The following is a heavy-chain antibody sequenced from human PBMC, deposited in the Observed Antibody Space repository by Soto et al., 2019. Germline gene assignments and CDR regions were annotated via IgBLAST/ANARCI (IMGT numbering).Heavy chain of an antibody. D-gene: IGHD6-13*01. CDR2: ISATGTTT. CDR1: EFSFSSYA. Sequence: GGSLRLSCAASEFSFSSYALNWVRQAPGKGLEWVSAISATGTTTYYADSVKGRFTISRDNSKRTLFLQMDSLSPEDTAVYYCATYSSTFDYWGQGTLVTVSS. J-gene: IGHJ4*02. V-gene: IGHV3-23*01. CDR3: ATYSSTFDY.